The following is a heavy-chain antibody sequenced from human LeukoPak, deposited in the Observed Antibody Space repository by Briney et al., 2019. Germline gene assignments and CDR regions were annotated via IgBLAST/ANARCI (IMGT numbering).Heavy chain of an antibody. J-gene: IGHJ3*02. CDR2: ISSSSSTI. V-gene: IGHV3-48*01. CDR1: GLTFSSYS. Sequence: PGRSLRLSCVASGLTFSSYSMNWVRQAPGKGLEWVSYISSSSSTIYYADSVKGRFTISRDNAKNSLYLQMNSLRAEDTAVYYCARHYSSRDAFDIWGQGTMVTVSS. D-gene: IGHD4-11*01. CDR3: ARHYSSRDAFDI.